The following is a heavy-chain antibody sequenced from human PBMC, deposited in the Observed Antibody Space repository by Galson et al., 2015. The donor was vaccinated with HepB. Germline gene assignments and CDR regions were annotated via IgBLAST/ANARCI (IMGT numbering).Heavy chain of an antibody. CDR3: ARGAYPHY. CDR2: ISSSSSTI. Sequence: SLRLSCAASGFTFSSYSMNWVRQAPGKGLEWVSYISSSSSTIYYADSVKGRFTISRDNAKISLYLQMNSLRAEDTAVYYCARGAYPHYWGQGTLVTVSS. J-gene: IGHJ4*02. CDR1: GFTFSSYS. D-gene: IGHD3-16*01. V-gene: IGHV3-48*01.